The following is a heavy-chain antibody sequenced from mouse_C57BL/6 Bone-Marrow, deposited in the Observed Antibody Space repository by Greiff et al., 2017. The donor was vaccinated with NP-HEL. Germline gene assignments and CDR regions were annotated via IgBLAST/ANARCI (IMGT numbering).Heavy chain of an antibody. D-gene: IGHD1-1*01. J-gene: IGHJ2*01. V-gene: IGHV14-4*01. Sequence: VQLQQSGAELVRPGASVKLSCTASGFNIKDDYMHWVKQRPEQGLEWIGWIDPENGDTEDASKFQGKATITADTSSNTAYLQLSSLTSEDTAVYYCTTYGSSYDYFDYWGQGTTLTVSS. CDR1: GFNIKDDY. CDR3: TTYGSSYDYFDY. CDR2: IDPENGDT.